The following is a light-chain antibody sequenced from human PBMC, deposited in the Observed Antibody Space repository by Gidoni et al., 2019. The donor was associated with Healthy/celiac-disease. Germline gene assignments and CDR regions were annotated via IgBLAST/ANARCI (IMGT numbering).Light chain of an antibody. V-gene: IGKV1-33*01. J-gene: IGKJ5*01. CDR3: QQYDNLIT. CDR1: QDISNY. CDR2: DAS. Sequence: DIPMTQSPSSLSASVGDRVTITCQASQDISNYLNWYQQKPGKAPKLLIYDASNLETGVPSRFSGSGSGTDFTFTISSLQPEDIATYYCQQYDNLITFXXXTRLEIK.